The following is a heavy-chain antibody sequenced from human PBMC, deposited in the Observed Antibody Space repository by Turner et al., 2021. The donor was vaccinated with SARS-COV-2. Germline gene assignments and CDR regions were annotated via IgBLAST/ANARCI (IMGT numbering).Heavy chain of an antibody. CDR2: ISSSGGST. CDR1: GFTFSSYA. Sequence: EVQRLESGGGLVPPGGSLRPPCAPYGFTFSSYAMSWVRQAPGKGLDGLSAISSSGGSTYHADAVKGRFTISRDNSKNTLYLQMNSLRAEDTAVEYCAKGCFLQQLLFDYWGQGTLVTVSS. CDR3: AKGCFLQQLLFDY. V-gene: IGHV3-23*01. D-gene: IGHD6-13*01. J-gene: IGHJ4*02.